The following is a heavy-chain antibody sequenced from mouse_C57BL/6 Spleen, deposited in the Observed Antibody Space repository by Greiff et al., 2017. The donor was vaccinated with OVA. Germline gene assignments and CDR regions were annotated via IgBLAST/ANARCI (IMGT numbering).Heavy chain of an antibody. CDR1: GYSFTDYN. J-gene: IGHJ3*01. CDR2: INPNYGTT. Sequence: VQLQQSGPELVKPGASVKISCKASGYSFTDYNMNWVKQSNGKSLEWIGVINPNYGTTSYNQKFKGKATLTVDKSSSTAYMQLNSLTSEDSAVYDCARSLYEYGVVGWFAYWGQGTLVTVSA. CDR3: ARSLYEYGVVGWFAY. V-gene: IGHV1-39*01. D-gene: IGHD2-4*01.